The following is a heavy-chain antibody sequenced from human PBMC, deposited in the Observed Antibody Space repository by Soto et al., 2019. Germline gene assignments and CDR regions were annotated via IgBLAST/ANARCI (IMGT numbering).Heavy chain of an antibody. CDR3: ARKGGSYYPNWFDP. CDR1: GGSISSYY. Sequence: SETLSLTCTVSGGSISSYYWSWIRQPPGKGLEWIGYIYYSGSTNYNPSLKSRVTISVDTSKNQFSLKLSSVTAADTAVYYCARKGGSYYPNWFDPWGQGTLVTVS. J-gene: IGHJ5*02. CDR2: IYYSGST. D-gene: IGHD1-26*01. V-gene: IGHV4-59*01.